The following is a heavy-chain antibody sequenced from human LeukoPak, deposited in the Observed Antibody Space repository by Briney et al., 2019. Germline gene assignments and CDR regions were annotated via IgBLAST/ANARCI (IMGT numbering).Heavy chain of an antibody. CDR3: ARGETTVTYFDY. V-gene: IGHV1-2*02. Sequence: GASVKVSCKASGYTFTGYYIHWVRQAPGQGLEWMAWINPNSGGTNYAQKFQGRVTMTRDTSISTAYMELSRLRSDDTTVYYCARGETTVTYFDYWGQGTLVTVSS. CDR2: INPNSGGT. J-gene: IGHJ4*02. CDR1: GYTFTGYY. D-gene: IGHD4-17*01.